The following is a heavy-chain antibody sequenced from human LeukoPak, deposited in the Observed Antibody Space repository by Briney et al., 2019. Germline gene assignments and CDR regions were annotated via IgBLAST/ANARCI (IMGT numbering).Heavy chain of an antibody. J-gene: IGHJ4*02. CDR1: GFTFSNYA. Sequence: GGSLRLSCVASGFTFSNYAMHWVRQAPGKGLEWVAVTSYDGRNKYNADSVKGRFTISRDNAKNTLYLQMDSLRAEDTAVYYCARAHSSGWYEVDFDYWGQGTLVTVSS. CDR2: TSYDGRNK. D-gene: IGHD6-19*01. V-gene: IGHV3-30*04. CDR3: ARAHSSGWYEVDFDY.